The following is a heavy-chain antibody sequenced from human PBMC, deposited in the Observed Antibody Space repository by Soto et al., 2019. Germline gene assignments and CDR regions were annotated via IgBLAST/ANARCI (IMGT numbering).Heavy chain of an antibody. D-gene: IGHD4-17*01. J-gene: IGHJ4*02. CDR1: GFTFSRYG. CDR3: ATVNGDYVFEY. V-gene: IGHV3-33*01. Sequence: QVQLVESGGGVVQPGRSLRLSCAASGFTFSRYGMHWVRQAPGKGLEWVAIIWYDGSNKNYADSVKGRFTISRDNSKNTLYLQTNSLRAEDTAVYYCATVNGDYVFEYWGQGTLVTVSS. CDR2: IWYDGSNK.